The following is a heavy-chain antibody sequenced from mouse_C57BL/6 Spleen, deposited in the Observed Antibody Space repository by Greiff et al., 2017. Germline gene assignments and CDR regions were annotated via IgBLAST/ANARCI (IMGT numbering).Heavy chain of an antibody. CDR2: IYPGDGDT. CDR1: GYAFSSSW. V-gene: IGHV1-82*01. CDR3: ARHYYGSSYRFDY. Sequence: VQLQQSGPELVKPGASVKISCKASGYAFSSSWMNWVKQRPGKGLEWIGRIYPGDGDTNYNGKFKGKATLTADKSSSTAYMQLSSLTSEDSAVYCCARHYYGSSYRFDYWGQGTTLTVSS. D-gene: IGHD1-1*01. J-gene: IGHJ2*01.